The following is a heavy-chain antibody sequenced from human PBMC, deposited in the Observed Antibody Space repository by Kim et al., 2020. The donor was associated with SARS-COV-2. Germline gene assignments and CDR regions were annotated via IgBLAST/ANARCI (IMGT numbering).Heavy chain of an antibody. CDR2: IYNSGST. D-gene: IGHD6-13*01. CDR1: SDSISNSNYY. Sequence: SETLSLTCTVSSDSISNSNYYWAWIRQPPGKGLEWIGVIYNSGSTYYIPSLKSRVTMSVDTSKNQFSLKVNSVTAADTAVYYWARHVSASSTWNKGAMDYWGQGILVTVSS. V-gene: IGHV4-39*01. J-gene: IGHJ4*02. CDR3: ARHVSASSTWNKGAMDY.